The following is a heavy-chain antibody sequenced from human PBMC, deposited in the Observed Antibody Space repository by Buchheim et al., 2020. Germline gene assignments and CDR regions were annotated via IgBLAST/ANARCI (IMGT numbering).Heavy chain of an antibody. V-gene: IGHV3-30*18. CDR3: AKDGHCSGGSCYPNHFDY. CDR2: LSNDGSNK. CDR1: GFSFINYG. D-gene: IGHD2-15*01. Sequence: QVQLVESGGGVVQPGRSLRLSCAASGFSFINYGMHWVRQAPGKGLEWVAFLSNDGSNKYYADSVKGRFTIFRDISENTLYLQMNSLRAEDTAVYYCAKDGHCSGGSCYPNHFDYWGQGTL. J-gene: IGHJ4*02.